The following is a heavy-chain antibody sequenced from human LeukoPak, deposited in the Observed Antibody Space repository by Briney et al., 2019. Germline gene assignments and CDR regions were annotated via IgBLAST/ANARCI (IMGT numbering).Heavy chain of an antibody. J-gene: IGHJ6*02. Sequence: GGSLRLSCAASGFTFSSYAMSWVRQAPGKGLEWVSAISGSGGSTYYADSVKGQFTISRDNSKNTLYLQMNSLRAEDTAVYYCAPRSPNYYGSGSYNGMDVWGQGTTVTVSS. CDR3: APRSPNYYGSGSYNGMDV. CDR1: GFTFSSYA. CDR2: ISGSGGST. D-gene: IGHD3-10*01. V-gene: IGHV3-23*01.